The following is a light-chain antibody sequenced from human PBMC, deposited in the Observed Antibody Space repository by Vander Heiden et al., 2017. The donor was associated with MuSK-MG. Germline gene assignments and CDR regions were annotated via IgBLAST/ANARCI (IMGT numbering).Light chain of an antibody. CDR1: SSDVGYYDL. V-gene: IGLV2-23*02. CDR3: CSYAGSSTLV. CDR2: EVS. J-gene: IGLJ2*01. Sequence: QSALTQPASVSGSPGQSITSSCTGTSSDVGYYDLVSWYQQHPDKAPRLIIYEVSKRPAGVSNRFSGSKSGNTASLTITGLHTEDEADYYCCSYAGSSTLVFGGGTKLTVL.